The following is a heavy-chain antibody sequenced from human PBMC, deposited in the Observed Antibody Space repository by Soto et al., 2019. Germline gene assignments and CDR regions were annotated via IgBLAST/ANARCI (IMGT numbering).Heavy chain of an antibody. Sequence: GGSLRLSCAASGFTFSSYAMHWVRQAPGKGLEWVAVISYDGSNKYYAASVKGRFTISRDNSKNTLYLQMNSLRAEDTAVYYCARVFTYHCSSTTCYGSLDYWGQGTLVTVSS. CDR1: GFTFSSYA. D-gene: IGHD2-2*01. V-gene: IGHV3-30-3*01. CDR2: ISYDGSNK. CDR3: ARVFTYHCSSTTCYGSLDY. J-gene: IGHJ4*02.